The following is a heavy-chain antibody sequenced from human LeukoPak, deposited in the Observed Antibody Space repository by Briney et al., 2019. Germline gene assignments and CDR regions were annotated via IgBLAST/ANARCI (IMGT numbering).Heavy chain of an antibody. V-gene: IGHV1-2*02. CDR3: ARTGDPAYDAFDI. CDR2: INPDSGAT. J-gene: IGHJ3*02. Sequence: SSVKVSCKASGYIFIDHYMHWVRQAPGQGLEWMGWINPDSGATNYAQKFQGGVTMTRDTSISTAYMELSGLRSDDTAVYYCARTGDPAYDAFDIWGQGTLVTVSS. D-gene: IGHD7-27*01. CDR1: GYIFIDHY.